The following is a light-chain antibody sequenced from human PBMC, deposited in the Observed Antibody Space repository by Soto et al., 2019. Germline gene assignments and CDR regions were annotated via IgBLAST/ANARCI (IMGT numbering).Light chain of an antibody. Sequence: EIVMTQSPATLSVSPGERATLSCRASQSVSSNLAWYLHKPGQAPRLLIYGASTRATGIPARFSASGSGTEFSLTISSLQSEDFAVYYCQQYNNWPPKQYTFGQGTKLEIK. J-gene: IGKJ2*01. CDR1: QSVSSN. V-gene: IGKV3-15*01. CDR2: GAS. CDR3: QQYNNWPPKQYT.